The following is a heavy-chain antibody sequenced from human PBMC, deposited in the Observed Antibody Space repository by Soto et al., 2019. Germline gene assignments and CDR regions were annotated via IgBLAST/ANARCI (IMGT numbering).Heavy chain of an antibody. J-gene: IGHJ4*02. D-gene: IGHD1-1*01. V-gene: IGHV3-23*01. CDR2: ISASGDTT. CDR3: APYWRNYRFAY. Sequence: EVQLLESGGGLVQPGGSLRLSCAASGFMFSNYAMNWVRQAPGKGLEWVSGISASGDTTEYADSVKGRFSVSRDNSKNTLYLQMNSLRAEDTAVYYCAPYWRNYRFAYWGQETLVTVSS. CDR1: GFMFSNYA.